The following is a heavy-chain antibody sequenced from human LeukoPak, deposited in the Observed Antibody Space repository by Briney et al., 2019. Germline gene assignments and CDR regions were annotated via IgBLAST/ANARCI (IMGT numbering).Heavy chain of an antibody. CDR3: VRGVVAGKRTPGY. J-gene: IGHJ4*02. CDR1: GGSFSGYY. V-gene: IGHV4-34*01. D-gene: IGHD6-19*01. Sequence: SETLSLTCAVYGGSFSGYYWSWIRQPPGKGLEWIGEINHSGSTNYNPSLKSRVAISVDTSKNQLSLKLTSVTAADTAVYYCVRGVVAGKRTPGYWGQGTLVTVSS. CDR2: INHSGST.